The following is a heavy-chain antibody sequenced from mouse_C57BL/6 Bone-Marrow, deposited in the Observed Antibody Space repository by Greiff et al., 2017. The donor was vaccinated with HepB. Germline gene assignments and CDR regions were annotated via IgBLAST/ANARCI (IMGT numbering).Heavy chain of an antibody. CDR1: GFNIKDYY. V-gene: IGHV14-1*01. Sequence: EVKLMESGAELVRPGASVKLSCTASGFNIKDYYMHWVKQRPEQGLEWIGRIDPEDGDTEYAPKFQGKATMTADTSSNTAYLQLSSLTSEDTAVYYCTAITTVVATRAYWGQGTLVTVSA. J-gene: IGHJ3*01. CDR3: TAITTVVATRAY. CDR2: IDPEDGDT. D-gene: IGHD1-1*01.